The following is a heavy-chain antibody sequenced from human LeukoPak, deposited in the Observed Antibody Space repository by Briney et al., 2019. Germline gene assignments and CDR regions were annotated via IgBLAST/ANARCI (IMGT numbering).Heavy chain of an antibody. CDR1: GLPFSSYA. V-gene: IGHV3-23*01. J-gene: IGHJ4*02. D-gene: IGHD3-22*01. CDR2: ISNIGIGT. Sequence: GSLRLSCAASGLPFSSYAMSWVRQAPGKGLEWVSGISNIGIGTYYADSVKGRFTISRDNSKNTLYLQMTSLRAEDTAMYYCATPLDYHDNSGFHQGGDWGQGTLVTVSS. CDR3: ATPLDYHDNSGFHQGGD.